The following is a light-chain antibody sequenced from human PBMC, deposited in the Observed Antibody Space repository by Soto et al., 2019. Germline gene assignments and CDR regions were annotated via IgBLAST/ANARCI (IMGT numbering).Light chain of an antibody. J-gene: IGLJ2*01. CDR1: SSDIGGYNY. Sequence: QSALTQPASVSGSLGQSITISCTGTSSDIGGYNYVSWYQQHPGKAPIVMIFEVSKRPSGVSNRFSGSKSGNMASLTISGLQAEDEGDYYCSSFTSTSTVLLGGGTKVTVL. CDR3: SSFTSTSTVL. CDR2: EVS. V-gene: IGLV2-14*01.